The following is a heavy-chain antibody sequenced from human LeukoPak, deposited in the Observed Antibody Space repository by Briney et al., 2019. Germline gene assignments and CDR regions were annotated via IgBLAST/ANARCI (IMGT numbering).Heavy chain of an antibody. D-gene: IGHD1-26*01. CDR1: GFTFSSYA. CDR3: VKSPGGSHYHFDY. V-gene: IGHV3-23*01. Sequence: GGSLRLSCAASGFTFSSYAVSWVRQAPGKGLEWVSAISASGDTTYYADSVKGRFTISRDISKNTLYLQMGTLRAADTAVYSCVKSPGGSHYHFDYWGQGTLVTVSS. CDR2: ISASGDTT. J-gene: IGHJ4*02.